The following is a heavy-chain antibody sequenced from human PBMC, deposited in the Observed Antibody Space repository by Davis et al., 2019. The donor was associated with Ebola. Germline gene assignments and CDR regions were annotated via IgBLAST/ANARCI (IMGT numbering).Heavy chain of an antibody. CDR3: AKNFGLLDY. J-gene: IGHJ4*02. CDR1: GFTFSSYA. V-gene: IGHV3-23*01. Sequence: GESLKISCAASGFTFSSYAMSWVRQAPGKGLEWVSGISGSGGSTYYADSVKGRFTISRDNSKNTLYLQMNSLGAEDTAVYYCAKNFGLLDYWGQGTLVTVSS. D-gene: IGHD3/OR15-3a*01. CDR2: ISGSGGST.